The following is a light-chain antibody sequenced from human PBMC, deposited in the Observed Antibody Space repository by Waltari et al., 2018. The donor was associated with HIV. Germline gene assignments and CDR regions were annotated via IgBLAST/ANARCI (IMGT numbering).Light chain of an antibody. CDR1: SSDVGGYNY. CDR3: SSYTSSSTQV. J-gene: IGLJ3*02. Sequence: QSALTQPASVSGSPGQSITISCTGTSSDVGGYNYVSWYQQHPGKAPKPMIYEVSNRPSGVSNRVSVSKSCNTASLTISGLQAEDEADYYCSSYTSSSTQVFGGGTKLTVL. CDR2: EVS. V-gene: IGLV2-14*01.